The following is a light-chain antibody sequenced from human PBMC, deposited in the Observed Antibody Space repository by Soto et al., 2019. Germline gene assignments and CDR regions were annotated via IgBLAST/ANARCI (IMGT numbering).Light chain of an antibody. V-gene: IGKV3-15*01. CDR3: QQYNNWPYT. CDR1: QRVSSN. J-gene: IGKJ2*01. CDR2: GAS. Sequence: EVVMTQSPATLSVSPGERATLSCRASQRVSSNLAWYKQKPGQAPRLLIYGASTRATGLPARFSGSGSVTEFTLTISSLHSEDFAVYYCQQYNNWPYTFGQGTKLDIK.